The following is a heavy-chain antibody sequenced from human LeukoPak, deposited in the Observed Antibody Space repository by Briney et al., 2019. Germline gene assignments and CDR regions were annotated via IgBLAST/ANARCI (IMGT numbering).Heavy chain of an antibody. J-gene: IGHJ4*02. D-gene: IGHD3-3*01. CDR3: ANTYYAFWSGSF. CDR1: GFTFSNYG. CDR2: ISYDESKK. V-gene: IGHV3-30-3*01. Sequence: PGGSLRLSCAASGFTFSNYGIHWVRQAPGKGLEWVTVISYDESKKYYADSVEGRFTISRDNSKNTVFLQMNSLRAEDTAVYYCANTYYAFWSGSFWGQGTLVTVSS.